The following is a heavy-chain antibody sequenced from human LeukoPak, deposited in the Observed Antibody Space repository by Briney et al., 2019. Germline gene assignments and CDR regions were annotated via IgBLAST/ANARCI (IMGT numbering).Heavy chain of an antibody. CDR1: GGSVNKGPHY. CDR3: ARHEGSYFDKSGYTLEY. V-gene: IGHV4-39*01. Sequence: SETLSLTCTVSGGSVNKGPHYWGWIRQPPGKGLEWIGSILYSGNTYYNASLKSRVTISVDTSKNQFSLRLSSVTAADRAVYYCARHEGSYFDKSGYTLEYWGQGIVVTVSS. J-gene: IGHJ4*02. D-gene: IGHD3-22*01. CDR2: ILYSGNT.